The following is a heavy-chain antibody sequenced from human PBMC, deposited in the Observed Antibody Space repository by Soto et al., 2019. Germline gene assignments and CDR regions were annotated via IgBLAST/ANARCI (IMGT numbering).Heavy chain of an antibody. J-gene: IGHJ4*02. CDR1: GFTFSSYA. CDR2: ISGSGGST. CDR3: AKRREQWLVGYFDY. D-gene: IGHD6-19*01. V-gene: IGHV3-23*01. Sequence: PVGSLRLSCAASGFTFSSYAMSWVRQAPGKGLEWVSAISGSGGSTYYADSVKGRFTISRDNSKNTLYLQMNSLRAEDTAVYYCAKRREQWLVGYFDYWGQGTLVTVSS.